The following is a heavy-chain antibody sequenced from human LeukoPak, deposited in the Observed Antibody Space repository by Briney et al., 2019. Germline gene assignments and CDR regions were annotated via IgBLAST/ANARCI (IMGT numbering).Heavy chain of an antibody. CDR3: AKLGSGWYGVDY. J-gene: IGHJ4*02. D-gene: IGHD6-19*01. V-gene: IGHV3-23*01. CDR1: GFTFSSYA. Sequence: GGSLRLSCAASGFTFSSYAMSWVRQAPGKGLEWISAISGSGGSTYYADSVKGRFTISRDNSKNTLYLQMNSLRAEDTAVYYCAKLGSGWYGVDYWGQGTLVTVSS. CDR2: ISGSGGST.